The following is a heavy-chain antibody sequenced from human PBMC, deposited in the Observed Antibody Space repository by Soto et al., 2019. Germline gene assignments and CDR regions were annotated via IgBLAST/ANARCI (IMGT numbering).Heavy chain of an antibody. J-gene: IGHJ5*02. V-gene: IGHV3-30*18. CDR1: GFTFSSYG. Sequence: GGSLRLSCAASGFTFSSYGMHWVRQAPGKGLEWVAVISYDGSNKYYADSVKGRFTISRDNSKNTLYLQMNSLRAEDTAVYYCAKDSRGVLWFDPWGQGTLVTVSS. CDR3: AKDSRGVLWFDP. CDR2: ISYDGSNK. D-gene: IGHD3-10*01.